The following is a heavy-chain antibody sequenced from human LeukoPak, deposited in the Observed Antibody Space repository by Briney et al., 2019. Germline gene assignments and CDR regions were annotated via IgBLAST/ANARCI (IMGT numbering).Heavy chain of an antibody. CDR3: ARARNYRDWFDP. CDR2: IYYSGST. V-gene: IGHV4-59*01. J-gene: IGHJ5*02. Sequence: SETLSLTCTVSGGSISSYYWSWIRQPPGRGLEWIGYIYYSGSTNYNPSLKSRVTISVDTSKNQFSLKLSSVTAADTAVYYCARARNYRDWFDPWGQGTLVTVSS. CDR1: GGSISSYY. D-gene: IGHD4-11*01.